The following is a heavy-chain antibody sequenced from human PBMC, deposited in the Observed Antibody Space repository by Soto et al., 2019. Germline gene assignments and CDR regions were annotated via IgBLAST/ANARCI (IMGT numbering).Heavy chain of an antibody. CDR3: AKERLARGFDY. V-gene: IGHV3-48*01. Sequence: GGSLRLSCAASGFTFSSYSMNWVRQAPGKGLEWVSYISSSSSTIYYADSVKGRFTISRDNSKNTVLLQMNSLRAEDTAVYYCAKERLARGFDYWGQGTLVTVSS. CDR1: GFTFSSYS. J-gene: IGHJ4*02. CDR2: ISSSSSTI.